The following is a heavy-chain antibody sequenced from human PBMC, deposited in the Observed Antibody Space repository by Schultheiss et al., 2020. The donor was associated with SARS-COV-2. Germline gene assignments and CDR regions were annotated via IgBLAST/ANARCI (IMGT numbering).Heavy chain of an antibody. CDR1: GFTFSSYA. Sequence: GGSLRLSCAASGFTFSSYAMHWVRQAPGKGLEWVSGISGSGGSTYYADSVKGRFTISRDNSKNTLYLQMNSLRAEDTAVYYCARVGLFGSSWYYFDYWGQGTLVTVSS. J-gene: IGHJ4*02. CDR2: ISGSGGST. D-gene: IGHD6-13*01. CDR3: ARVGLFGSSWYYFDY. V-gene: IGHV3-23*01.